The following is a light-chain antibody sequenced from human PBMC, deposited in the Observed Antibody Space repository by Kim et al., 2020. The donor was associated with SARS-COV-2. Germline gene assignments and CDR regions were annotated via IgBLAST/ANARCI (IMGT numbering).Light chain of an antibody. V-gene: IGLV1-47*02. Sequence: GQRVTISCSGSSSNIGGNYVYWYQQRPGTAPKLLLYDDSHRPSGVPDRFSGSKSGTSASLAISGLQSEDEADYYCATWDDSLIGVLFGGGTKVTVL. CDR1: SSNIGGNY. J-gene: IGLJ2*01. CDR3: ATWDDSLIGVL. CDR2: DDS.